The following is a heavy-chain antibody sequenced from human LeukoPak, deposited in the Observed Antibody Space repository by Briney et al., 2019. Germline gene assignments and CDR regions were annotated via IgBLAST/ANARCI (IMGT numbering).Heavy chain of an antibody. CDR2: INPNSGGT. CDR1: GYTFTGYY. Sequence: SVKVSCKASGYTFTGYYMHWVRQAPGQGLEWMGRINPNSGGTNYAQKFQGRVTMTRDTSISTAYMELSRLRSDDTAVYYCARSPYYYDSSGYRTSSPDYWGQGTLVTVSS. D-gene: IGHD3-22*01. J-gene: IGHJ4*02. V-gene: IGHV1-2*06. CDR3: ARSPYYYDSSGYRTSSPDY.